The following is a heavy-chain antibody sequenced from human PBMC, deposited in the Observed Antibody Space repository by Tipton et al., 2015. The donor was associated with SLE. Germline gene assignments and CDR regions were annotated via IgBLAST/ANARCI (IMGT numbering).Heavy chain of an antibody. J-gene: IGHJ6*02. CDR2: IYYSGST. D-gene: IGHD2-15*01. Sequence: TLSLTCTVSGGSISSSGYYWGWIRQPPGKGLEWIGSIYYSGSTYYNPSLKSRVTISVDTSKNQFSLKLSSVTAADTAVYYCAREVVAAPYYYYGMDVWGQGTLVTVSS. CDR3: AREVVAAPYYYYGMDV. CDR1: GGSISSSGYY. V-gene: IGHV4-39*07.